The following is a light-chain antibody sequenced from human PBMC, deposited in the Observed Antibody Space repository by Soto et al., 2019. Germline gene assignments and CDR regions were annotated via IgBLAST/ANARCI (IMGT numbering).Light chain of an antibody. CDR2: GTS. V-gene: IGKV3-20*01. CDR3: QHYGRSPIT. J-gene: IGKJ5*01. Sequence: IVLTQSPCTLSLSPGERATLSCRASQSFSNSYLAWYQQKPGQAPRLLIYGTSSRATGIPDRFSGSGSGTDFTLTISRLEPEDIAVYYCQHYGRSPITFGQGTRLEIK. CDR1: QSFSNSY.